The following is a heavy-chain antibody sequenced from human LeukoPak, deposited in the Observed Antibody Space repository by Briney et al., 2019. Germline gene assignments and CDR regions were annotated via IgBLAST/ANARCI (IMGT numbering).Heavy chain of an antibody. CDR1: GFTFSSYG. Sequence: GGSLRLSCAASGFTFSSYGMHWVRQAPGKGLEWVAVISYDGSNKYYADSVKGRFTISRDNSKNTLYLQMNSLRAEDTAVYYCAGSSYYYYYMDVWGKGTTVTISS. CDR2: ISYDGSNK. J-gene: IGHJ6*03. CDR3: AGSSYYYYYMDV. V-gene: IGHV3-30*03.